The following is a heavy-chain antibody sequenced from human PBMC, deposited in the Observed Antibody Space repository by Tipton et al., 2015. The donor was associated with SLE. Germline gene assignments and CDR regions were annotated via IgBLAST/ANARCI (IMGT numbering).Heavy chain of an antibody. V-gene: IGHV1-69*01. J-gene: IGHJ3*02. Sequence: QLVQSGPEVKKPGSSVKVSCKASGGTFSSYAISWVRQAPGQGLEWMGGIIPIFGTANYAQKFQGRVTITADESTSTAYMELSSLRSEDTAVYYCARDGQQLVQGAFDIWGQGTMVTVSS. CDR1: GGTFSSYA. D-gene: IGHD6-13*01. CDR2: IIPIFGTA. CDR3: ARDGQQLVQGAFDI.